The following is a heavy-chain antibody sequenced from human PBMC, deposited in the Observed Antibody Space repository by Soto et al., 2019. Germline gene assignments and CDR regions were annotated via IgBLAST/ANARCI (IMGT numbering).Heavy chain of an antibody. CDR1: GYSFTSYC. CDR3: ASGNYGSGSYPYQHSHGITV. CDR2: IDPSDSYT. V-gene: IGHV5-10-1*01. D-gene: IGHD3-10*01. J-gene: IGHJ6*02. Sequence: PGESLKVSWKSSGYSFTSYCISWVRQMPGKGLEWMGRIDPSDSYTNYSPSFQGHVTISADKSISTAYLQWSSLKASDTAMYYCASGNYGSGSYPYQHSHGITVLRHATTVPV.